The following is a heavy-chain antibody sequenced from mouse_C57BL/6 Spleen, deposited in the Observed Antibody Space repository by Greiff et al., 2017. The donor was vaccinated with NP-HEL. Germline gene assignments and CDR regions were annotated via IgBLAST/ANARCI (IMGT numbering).Heavy chain of an antibody. Sequence: QVQLKESGAELAKPGASVKLSCKASGYTFTSYWMHWVKQRPGQGLEWIGYINPSSGYTKYNQKFKDKATLTADKSSSTAYMQLSSLTYEDSAVYYCARTPLYYDYSILYAMDYWGQGTSVTVSS. J-gene: IGHJ4*01. CDR3: ARTPLYYDYSILYAMDY. D-gene: IGHD2-4*01. CDR2: INPSSGYT. V-gene: IGHV1-7*01. CDR1: GYTFTSYW.